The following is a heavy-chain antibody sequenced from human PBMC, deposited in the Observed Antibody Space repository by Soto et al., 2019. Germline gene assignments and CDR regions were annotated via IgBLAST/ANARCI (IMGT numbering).Heavy chain of an antibody. Sequence: SETLSLTCTVSAGSISSSSHYWGWIRQPPGKGLEWIGSIFHSGTTYYNTSLKSRVTISVDTSKNQFSLNLNSVTATDTAVYYCARHTSGWSTYFDSWGQGFLVTVSS. CDR2: IFHSGTT. CDR1: AGSISSSSHY. V-gene: IGHV4-39*01. D-gene: IGHD6-19*01. CDR3: ARHTSGWSTYFDS. J-gene: IGHJ4*02.